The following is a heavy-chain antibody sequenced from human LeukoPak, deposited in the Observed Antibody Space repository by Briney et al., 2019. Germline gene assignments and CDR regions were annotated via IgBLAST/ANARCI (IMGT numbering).Heavy chain of an antibody. CDR3: ARVRRHYGYCSGGSCYSPLGAFDI. D-gene: IGHD2-15*01. V-gene: IGHV4-34*01. Sequence: SETLSLTCTVSGGSISSYYWSWIRQPPGKGLEWIGEINHSGSTNYNPSLKSRVTISVDTSKNQFSLKLSSVTAADTAVYYCARVRRHYGYCSGGSCYSPLGAFDIWGQGTMVTVSS. CDR1: GGSISSYY. J-gene: IGHJ3*02. CDR2: INHSGST.